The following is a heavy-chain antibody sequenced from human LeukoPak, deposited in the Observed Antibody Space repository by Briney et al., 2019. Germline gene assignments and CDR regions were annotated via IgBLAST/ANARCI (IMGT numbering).Heavy chain of an antibody. J-gene: IGHJ4*02. CDR3: ARHDGMMGAYSFPSWDY. CDR1: GDSISSSNCY. D-gene: IGHD1-26*01. V-gene: IGHV4-39*01. Sequence: PSETLSLTCTVSGDSISSSNCYWSWIRQPPGKGLKWIGSIYHSGSTYYNSSLKSRVTISVDTSKNQFSLKLTSVTAADTAVYYCARHDGMMGAYSFPSWDYWGQGTLVTVSS. CDR2: IYHSGST.